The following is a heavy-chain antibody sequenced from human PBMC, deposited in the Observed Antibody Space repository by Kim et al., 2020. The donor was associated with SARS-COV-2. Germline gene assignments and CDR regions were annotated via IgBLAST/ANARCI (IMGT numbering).Heavy chain of an antibody. CDR1: GFTFSSYG. D-gene: IGHD3-10*01. Sequence: GGSLRLSCAASGFTFSSYGMHWVRQAPGKGLEWVAVISYDGSNKYYADSVKGRFTISRDNSKNTLYLQMNSLRAEDTAVYYCAKTGYGSGSYLIHYYYYGMDVWGQGTTVTVSS. V-gene: IGHV3-30*18. CDR2: ISYDGSNK. J-gene: IGHJ6*02. CDR3: AKTGYGSGSYLIHYYYYGMDV.